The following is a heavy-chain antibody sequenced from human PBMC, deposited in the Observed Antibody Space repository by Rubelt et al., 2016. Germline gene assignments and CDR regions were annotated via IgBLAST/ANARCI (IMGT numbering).Heavy chain of an antibody. V-gene: IGHV3-23*04. CDR1: GFTFSSYA. J-gene: IGHJ4*02. D-gene: IGHD6-19*01. Sequence: EVQLVESGGGLVQPGGSLRLSCAASGFTFSSYAMSWVRQAPGKGLEWVSVISGSGGSTYYAASVRGRFTISRDNSKNTLYLQMNSLRAEDTAVDYCAKQPSSGWYYFDYWGQGTLVTVSS. CDR3: AKQPSSGWYYFDY. CDR2: ISGSGGST.